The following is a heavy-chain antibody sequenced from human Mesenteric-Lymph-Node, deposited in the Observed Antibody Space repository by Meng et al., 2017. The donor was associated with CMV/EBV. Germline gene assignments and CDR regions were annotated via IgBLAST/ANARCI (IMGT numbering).Heavy chain of an antibody. CDR2: IYYSGST. D-gene: IGHD6-13*01. J-gene: IGHJ1*01. Sequence: SGGSVSSGSFYWGWIRQPPGKGLEWIEYIYYSGSTSYNPSLKSLVTISLDTSKNQFSLKLTSVTAADTAVYYCARVAAAAGKYFQHWGQGTLVTVSS. CDR1: GGSVSSGSFY. CDR3: ARVAAAAGKYFQH. V-gene: IGHV4-61*01.